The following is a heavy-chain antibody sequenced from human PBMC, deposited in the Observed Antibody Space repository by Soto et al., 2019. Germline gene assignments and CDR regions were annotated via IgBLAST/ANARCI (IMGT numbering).Heavy chain of an antibody. CDR1: GFSLSSYA. CDR2: MSYDETKK. Sequence: QVRLVESGGGVVQPGGSLRLSCATSGFSLSSYAMHWVRQAPGKGLEWVALMSYDETKKYYADSVKGRFTISRDTSKNTLFLQMNNLRVEDTAVYYCAKDRRYGDFMHILVVDFWGQGALVTVSS. CDR3: AKDRRYGDFMHILVVDF. D-gene: IGHD2-15*01. V-gene: IGHV3-30*18. J-gene: IGHJ4*02.